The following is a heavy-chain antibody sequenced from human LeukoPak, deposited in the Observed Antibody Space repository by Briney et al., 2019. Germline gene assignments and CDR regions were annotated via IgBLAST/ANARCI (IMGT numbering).Heavy chain of an antibody. CDR2: IRSKADGGTP. CDR1: GFSFSDAW. CDR3: TTRSPARYCSDGACYSSADS. V-gene: IGHV3-15*07. J-gene: IGHJ4*02. D-gene: IGHD2-15*01. Sequence: GGSLRLSCAASGFSFSDAWMNWVRQAPGKGLEWVGHIRSKADGGTPDYIAPVKGRFTISRDDSKDTLYLQMNSLNTEDTAMYYCTTRSPARYCSDGACYSSADSWGQGTLVTVSS.